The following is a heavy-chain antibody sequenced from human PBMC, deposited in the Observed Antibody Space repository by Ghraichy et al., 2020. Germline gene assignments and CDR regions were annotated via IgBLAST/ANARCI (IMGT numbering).Heavy chain of an antibody. V-gene: IGHV3-7*01. D-gene: IGHD3-3*01. J-gene: IGHJ6*02. CDR2: IKQDGSEK. CDR1: GFTFSSYW. CDR3: ARGVDCSSTSCGPYYDFWSGQYYYYYGMDV. Sequence: GESLNISCAASGFTFSSYWMSWVRQAPGKGLEWVANIKQDGSEKYYVDSVKGRFTISRDNAKNSLYLQMNSLRAEDTAVYYCARGVDCSSTSCGPYYDFWSGQYYYYYGMDVWGQGTTVTVSS.